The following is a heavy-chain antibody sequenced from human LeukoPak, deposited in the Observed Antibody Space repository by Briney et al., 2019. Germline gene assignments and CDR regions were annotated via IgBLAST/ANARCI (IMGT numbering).Heavy chain of an antibody. CDR3: ARCLRITGTLPFDP. CDR2: INPNSGGT. V-gene: IGHV1-2*02. D-gene: IGHD1-20*01. J-gene: IGHJ5*02. Sequence: ASVKVSCKASGYTFTGCYMHWVRQAPGQGLEWMGWINPNSGGTNYAQKFQGRVTMTRDTSISTAYMELSRLRSDDTAVYYCARCLRITGTLPFDPWRQGTLVTVSS. CDR1: GYTFTGCY.